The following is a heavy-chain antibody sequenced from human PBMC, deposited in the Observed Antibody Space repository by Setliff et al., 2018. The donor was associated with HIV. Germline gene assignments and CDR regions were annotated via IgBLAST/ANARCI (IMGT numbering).Heavy chain of an antibody. D-gene: IGHD3-3*01. CDR1: GESFSPYY. V-gene: IGHV4-34*01. Sequence: SETLSLTCAVYGESFSPYYWNWIRQSPGKGLEWIGEISHSGSSNYSPYLESLLTISVDTSKNQVSLKLNSVTAADSAVYYCVRGANFYTPRKRIFDHWGQGVLVTVSS. CDR3: VRGANFYTPRKRIFDH. CDR2: ISHSGSS. J-gene: IGHJ4*02.